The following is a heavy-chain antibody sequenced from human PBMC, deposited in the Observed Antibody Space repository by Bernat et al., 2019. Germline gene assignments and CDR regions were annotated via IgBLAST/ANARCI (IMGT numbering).Heavy chain of an antibody. CDR3: ARQTLGYCSSTSCSDVFDI. CDR2: IWYDGSNK. D-gene: IGHD2-2*01. CDR1: GFTFSSYG. Sequence: QVQLVESGGGVVQPGRSLRLSCAASGFTFSSYGMHWVRQAPGKGLEWVAVIWYDGSNKYYADSVKGRFTISRDNSKNTLYLQMNSLRAEDTAVYYCARQTLGYCSSTSCSDVFDIWGQGTMVPVFS. J-gene: IGHJ3*02. V-gene: IGHV3-33*01.